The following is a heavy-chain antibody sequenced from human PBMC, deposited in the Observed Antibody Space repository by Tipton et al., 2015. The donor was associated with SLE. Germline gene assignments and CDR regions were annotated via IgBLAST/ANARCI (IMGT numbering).Heavy chain of an antibody. CDR3: ARFPTYHFDL. CDR2: IYYSGRT. D-gene: IGHD2-2*01. J-gene: IGHJ4*02. Sequence: TLSLTCIVSGGSISSGAYLWSWIRQHPGKGLEWIGYIYYSGRTYYNPSLKSRISISVDTSKNQFSLNLSSVTAADTAVYYCARFPTYHFDLWGQGTLVTVFS. CDR1: GGSISSGAYL. V-gene: IGHV4-31*03.